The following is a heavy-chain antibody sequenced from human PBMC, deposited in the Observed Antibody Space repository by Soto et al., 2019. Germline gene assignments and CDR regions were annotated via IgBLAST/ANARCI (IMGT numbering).Heavy chain of an antibody. CDR1: GYKFNNYW. V-gene: IGHV5-51*01. CDR3: ARRAPGTYYFQY. Sequence: PGESLKISCHGSGYKFNNYWIGWVRQMPGKGLEWVGTIYPGDSETLYSPSFQGQVTISADTSLSTVYLQWRSLRASDTAIYYCARRAPGTYYFQYWGQGTLVPVYS. D-gene: IGHD3-10*01. CDR2: IYPGDSET. J-gene: IGHJ4*02.